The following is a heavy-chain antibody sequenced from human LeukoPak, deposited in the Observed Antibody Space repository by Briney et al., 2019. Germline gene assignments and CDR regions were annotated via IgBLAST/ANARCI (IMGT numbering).Heavy chain of an antibody. J-gene: IGHJ5*02. Sequence: GGSLGLSCAASGLPFCSYAMSWVRQAPGKGVEWVSAISGSGGSTYYADSVKGRFSISRDNSKNTLYLQMNSLRAEDMAVYYCAKDPKGKSTYYYDSSGPWGQGTLVTVSS. V-gene: IGHV3-23*01. CDR3: AKDPKGKSTYYYDSSGP. CDR1: GLPFCSYA. CDR2: ISGSGGST. D-gene: IGHD3-22*01.